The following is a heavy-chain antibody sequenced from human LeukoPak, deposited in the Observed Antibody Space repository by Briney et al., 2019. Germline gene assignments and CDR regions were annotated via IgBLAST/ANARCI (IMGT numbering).Heavy chain of an antibody. J-gene: IGHJ3*02. CDR3: ARSGAGGAFDM. CDR1: GFPFCRYW. D-gene: IGHD3-10*01. V-gene: IGHV3-74*01. CDR2: IYNDGSRT. Sequence: GGSLRLSCAASGFPFCRYWMHWVRQAPGKGLLGVSRIYNDGSRTTYADSVKGRFTISGDNAKNTLFLQMDSLTAEDTAVYYCARSGAGGAFDMWGRGTMVTVSS.